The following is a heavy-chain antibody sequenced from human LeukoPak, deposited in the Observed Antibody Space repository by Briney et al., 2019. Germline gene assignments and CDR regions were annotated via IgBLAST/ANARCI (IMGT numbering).Heavy chain of an antibody. CDR3: AKDYLLSSGWYLGAFDI. CDR2: ISGDGGST. Sequence: GGSLRLSCAASGFTFDDYAMHWVRQAPGKGLEWVSLISGDGGSTYYADSVKGRFTISRDNSKNSLYLQMNSLRTEDTALYYCAKDYLLSSGWYLGAFDIWGQGTMVTVSS. J-gene: IGHJ3*02. D-gene: IGHD6-13*01. CDR1: GFTFDDYA. V-gene: IGHV3-43*02.